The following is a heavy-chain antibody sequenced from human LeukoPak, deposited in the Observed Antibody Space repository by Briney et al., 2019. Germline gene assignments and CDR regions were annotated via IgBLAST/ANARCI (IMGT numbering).Heavy chain of an antibody. CDR2: IYYSGNT. CDR1: GVSISSSNSY. V-gene: IGHV4-39*01. D-gene: IGHD3/OR15-3a*01. J-gene: IGHJ4*02. Sequence: SETLSLTCTVSGVSISSSNSYWGWIRQPPGRGLEWIGSIYYSGNTYYNASLKSRVSISIDTSKNQFSLRLTSVTAADTAVYYCARQTGSGLFILPGGQGTLVTVSS. CDR3: ARQTGSGLFILP.